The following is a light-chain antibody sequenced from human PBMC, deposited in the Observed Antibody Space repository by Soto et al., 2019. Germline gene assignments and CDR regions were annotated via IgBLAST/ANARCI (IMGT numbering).Light chain of an antibody. CDR1: QSVCTN. V-gene: IGKV3-15*01. CDR3: QQYNTWPRT. CDR2: GAS. Sequence: EIVMTQSPATVSVPPGERATISCRASQSVCTNFAWYQQKPGQAPRLLIYGASTRATAVPARFTASGSGTEFTLTISSLQSEDFAVYYCQQYNTWPRTFGQGTKVEVK. J-gene: IGKJ1*01.